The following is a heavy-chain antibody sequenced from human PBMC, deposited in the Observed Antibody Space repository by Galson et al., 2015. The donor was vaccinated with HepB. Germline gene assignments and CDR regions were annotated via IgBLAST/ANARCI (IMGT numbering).Heavy chain of an antibody. CDR1: GFTFSSYS. CDR2: ISSSSSTI. D-gene: IGHD3-9*01. V-gene: IGHV3-48*01. Sequence: SLRLSCAASGFTFSSYSMNWVRQAPGKGLEWVSYISSSSSTIYYADSVKGRFTISRDNAKNSLYLQMNSLRAEDTAVYYCARNPEPLRYFDWLPFDYWGQGTLVTVSS. CDR3: ARNPEPLRYFDWLPFDY. J-gene: IGHJ4*02.